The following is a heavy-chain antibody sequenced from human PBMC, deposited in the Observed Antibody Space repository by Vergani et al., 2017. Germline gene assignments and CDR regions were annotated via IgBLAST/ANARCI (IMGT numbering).Heavy chain of an antibody. V-gene: IGHV4-31*11. CDR2: IFYSWTT. CDR3: ARVDTQVPATTHFYYIDV. D-gene: IGHD1-26*01. CDR1: GGSISSGDHC. Sequence: QVQLQESGPGVVKPSQTLSLTCAVSGGSISSGDHCWTWIRQRPGKGLEWIVYIFYSWTTYDNPSLRSRLTISVDTSQNHFSMKLRSVTAAATAVYYCARVDTQVPATTHFYYIDVWGKGTTVVVSS. J-gene: IGHJ6*03.